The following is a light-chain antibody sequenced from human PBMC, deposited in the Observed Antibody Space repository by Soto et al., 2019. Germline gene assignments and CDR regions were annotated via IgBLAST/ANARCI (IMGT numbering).Light chain of an antibody. CDR1: SSNIGAGYD. J-gene: IGLJ3*02. V-gene: IGLV1-40*01. Sequence: QSVLTQPPSVSGAPGQRVTISCIGSSSNIGAGYDVHWYQQLPGTAPKLLISGNTNRPSGVPDRFSGSKSGTSASLAITGLQAEDEADYYCQSYDSSRSGWVFGGGTQLTVL. CDR3: QSYDSSRSGWV. CDR2: GNT.